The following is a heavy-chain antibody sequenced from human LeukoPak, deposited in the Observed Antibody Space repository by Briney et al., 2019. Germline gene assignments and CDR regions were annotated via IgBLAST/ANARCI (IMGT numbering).Heavy chain of an antibody. CDR2: IYSGGSK. CDR1: GFTVRRNY. D-gene: IGHD2-15*01. Sequence: GGSLRLSCVASGFTVRRNYVSWVRQAPGKGLEWVSVIYSGGSKYYADSVEGRFIISRDNSKNTVYLQMNSLRAEDTAVYYCARGYCSGGSCYYYYGMDVWGQGTTVTVSS. V-gene: IGHV3-66*01. J-gene: IGHJ6*02. CDR3: ARGYCSGGSCYYYYGMDV.